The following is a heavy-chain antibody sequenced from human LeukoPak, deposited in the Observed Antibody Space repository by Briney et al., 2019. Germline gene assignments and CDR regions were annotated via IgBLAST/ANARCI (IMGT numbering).Heavy chain of an antibody. D-gene: IGHD6-19*01. Sequence: SETLSLTCTVSGGSISSYYWSWIRQPAGKGLEWIGRIYTSGSTNYNPSLKSRVTMSVDTPKNQFSLKLSSVTAADTAVYYCARDRGQQWLWWFDPWGQGTLVTVSS. CDR3: ARDRGQQWLWWFDP. V-gene: IGHV4-4*07. J-gene: IGHJ5*02. CDR1: GGSISSYY. CDR2: IYTSGST.